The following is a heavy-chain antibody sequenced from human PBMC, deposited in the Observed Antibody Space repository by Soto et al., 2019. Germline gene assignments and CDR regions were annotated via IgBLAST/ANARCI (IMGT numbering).Heavy chain of an antibody. J-gene: IGHJ4*02. Sequence: GGSLRLSCAASGFTFSSYAMSWVRQAPGKGLEWVSAISGSGGSTYYADSVKGRFTISRDNSKNTLYLQMNSLGAEDTAVYYCAKDRYSGSSYVDYFDYWGQGTLVTVPQ. CDR1: GFTFSSYA. D-gene: IGHD1-26*01. V-gene: IGHV3-23*01. CDR2: ISGSGGST. CDR3: AKDRYSGSSYVDYFDY.